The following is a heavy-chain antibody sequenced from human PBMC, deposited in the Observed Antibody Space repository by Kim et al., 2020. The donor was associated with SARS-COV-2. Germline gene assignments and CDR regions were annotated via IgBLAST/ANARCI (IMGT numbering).Heavy chain of an antibody. CDR2: IYYSGST. CDR3: ASAVPIGYCSGGSCPTLGFDY. V-gene: IGHV4-59*01. J-gene: IGHJ4*02. CDR1: GGSISSYY. D-gene: IGHD2-15*01. Sequence: SETLSLTCTVSGGSISSYYWSWIRQPPGKGLEWIGYIYYSGSTNYNPSLKSRVTISVDTSKNQFSLKLSSVTAADTAVYYCASAVPIGYCSGGSCPTLGFDYWGQGTLVTVSS.